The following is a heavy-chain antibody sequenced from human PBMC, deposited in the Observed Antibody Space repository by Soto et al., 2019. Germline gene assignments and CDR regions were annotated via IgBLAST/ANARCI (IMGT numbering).Heavy chain of an antibody. CDR1: GFTFSSYG. Sequence: GGSLRLSCAASGFTFSSYGMNWVRQAPGKGLEWVSSISSSSSYIYYADSVKGRFTISRDNAKNSLYLQMNSLRAEDTAVYYCARELTYYDLWSGPEMPYYYGMDVWGQGTTVTVSS. V-gene: IGHV3-21*01. J-gene: IGHJ6*02. CDR2: ISSSSSYI. D-gene: IGHD3-3*01. CDR3: ARELTYYDLWSGPEMPYYYGMDV.